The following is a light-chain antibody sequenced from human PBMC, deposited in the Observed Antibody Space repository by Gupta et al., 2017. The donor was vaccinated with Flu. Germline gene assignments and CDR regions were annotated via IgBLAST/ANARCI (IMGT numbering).Light chain of an antibody. CDR2: AAS. V-gene: IGKV1-6*01. CDR1: QGIRND. J-gene: IGKJ3*01. Sequence: AIQMTQSPSSLSASIGDRVTITCRSSQGIRNDLGWYQQKPGKAPKLLTYAASSLQSGVPSRFRGSGSGTDFTVTISSRQPEDFATYYCRQEDNSPFTFGHGTKVDIK. CDR3: RQEDNSPFT.